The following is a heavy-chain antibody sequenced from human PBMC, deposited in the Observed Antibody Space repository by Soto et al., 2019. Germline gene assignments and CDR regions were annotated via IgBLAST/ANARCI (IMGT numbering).Heavy chain of an antibody. J-gene: IGHJ4*02. CDR2: VYRTGST. CDR1: GGSISTSNW. Sequence: SETLSLTCAVSGGSISTSNWWSWVRRPPGKGLEWIGEVYRTGSTNYNPSLESRLTISVDRSKNQFSLKLTSVTAADTAVYYCARARATIAAAAIFDCWGQGTLVTVSS. V-gene: IGHV4-4*02. CDR3: ARARATIAAAAIFDC. D-gene: IGHD6-13*01.